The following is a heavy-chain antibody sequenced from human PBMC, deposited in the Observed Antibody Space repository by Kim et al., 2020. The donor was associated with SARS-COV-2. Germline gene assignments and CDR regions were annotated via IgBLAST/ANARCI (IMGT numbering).Heavy chain of an antibody. D-gene: IGHD3-3*01. CDR2: SAYI. V-gene: IGHV3-21*01. Sequence: SAYIDYADSVKGPFTNSRDNARNSLYLQMNSLRAEDTAVYYCVGGFSFDYWGQGTLVTVSS. CDR3: VGGFSFDY. J-gene: IGHJ4*02.